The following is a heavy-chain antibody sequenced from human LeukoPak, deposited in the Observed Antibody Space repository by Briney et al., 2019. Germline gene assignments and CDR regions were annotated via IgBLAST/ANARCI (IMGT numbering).Heavy chain of an antibody. CDR3: ARVNSGYDWRGLRYYFDY. J-gene: IGHJ4*02. Sequence: GSLRLSCAASGFTVSSNYMSWVRQAPGKGLEWVSVIYSGGSTYYADSVKGRFTISRDNSKNTLYLQMNSLRAEDTAVYYCARVNSGYDWRGLRYYFDYWGQGTLVTVSS. V-gene: IGHV3-53*01. CDR1: GFTVSSNY. CDR2: IYSGGST. D-gene: IGHD5-12*01.